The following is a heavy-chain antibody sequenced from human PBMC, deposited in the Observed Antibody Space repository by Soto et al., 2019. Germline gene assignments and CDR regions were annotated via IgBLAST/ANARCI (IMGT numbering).Heavy chain of an antibody. V-gene: IGHV1-18*04. J-gene: IGHJ1*01. CDR3: ARGGSSWSAEYYQH. D-gene: IGHD6-13*01. CDR1: GYTFSNYG. Sequence: QVRLVQSGAEVKKPGASVKVSCKASGYTFSNYGISWVRQAPGQGPEWMGWISGYNGNIKYAQKFQGRVTMTTDTSTSTAYMEVRSLRSDDTAVYYCARGGSSWSAEYYQHWGKGTLVIVSS. CDR2: ISGYNGNI.